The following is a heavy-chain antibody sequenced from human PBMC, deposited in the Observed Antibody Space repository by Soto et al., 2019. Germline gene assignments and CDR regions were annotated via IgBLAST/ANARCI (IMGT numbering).Heavy chain of an antibody. CDR3: ARDRGTYYYDSSGYFDY. V-gene: IGHV4-38-2*02. J-gene: IGHJ4*02. Sequence: SETLSLTCAVSGYSISSGYYWGWIRQPPGKGLEWIGSIYHSGSTYYNPSLKSRVTISVDTSKNQFSLKLSSVTAADTAVYYCARDRGTYYYDSSGYFDYWGQGTLVTVSS. D-gene: IGHD3-22*01. CDR2: IYHSGST. CDR1: GYSISSGYY.